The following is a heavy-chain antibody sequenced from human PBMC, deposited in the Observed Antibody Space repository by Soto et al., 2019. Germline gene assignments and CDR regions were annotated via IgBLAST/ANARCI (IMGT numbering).Heavy chain of an antibody. D-gene: IGHD3-3*01. V-gene: IGHV4-39*01. Sequence: SETLSLTCTVSGGSISSSSYYWGWIRQPPGKGLEWIGSIYYSGSTYYNPSLKSRVTISVDTSKNQFSLKLSSVTAADTAVYYCVLRFLEWPGDYYYYMDVWGKGTTVTVSS. CDR2: IYYSGST. J-gene: IGHJ6*03. CDR3: VLRFLEWPGDYYYYMDV. CDR1: GGSISSSSYY.